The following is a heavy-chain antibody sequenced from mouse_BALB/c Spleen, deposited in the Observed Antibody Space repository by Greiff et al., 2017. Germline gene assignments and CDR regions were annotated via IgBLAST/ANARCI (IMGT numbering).Heavy chain of an antibody. CDR2: IAPGSGST. CDR1: GYTFTSYW. J-gene: IGHJ4*01. CDR3: TRDGNYAYYAMDY. Sequence: DLVKPGASVKLSCKASGYTFTSYWINWIKQRPGQGLEWIGRIAPGSGSTYYNEMFKGKATLTADKSSSTAYMELRSLTSEDSAVYYCTRDGNYAYYAMDYWGQGTSVTVSS. V-gene: IGHV1S41*01. D-gene: IGHD2-1*01.